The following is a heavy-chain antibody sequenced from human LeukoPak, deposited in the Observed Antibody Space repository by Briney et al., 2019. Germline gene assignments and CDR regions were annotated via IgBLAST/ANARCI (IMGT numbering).Heavy chain of an antibody. Sequence: GGSLRLPCAASGFTFSSYAMSWVRQAPGKGLEWVSAISGSGGSTYYADSVKGRFTISRDNSKNTLYLQMNSLRAEDTAVYYCAKDLSGSGGFDYWGQGTLVTVSS. CDR1: GFTFSSYA. CDR3: AKDLSGSGGFDY. V-gene: IGHV3-23*01. J-gene: IGHJ4*02. CDR2: ISGSGGST. D-gene: IGHD1-26*01.